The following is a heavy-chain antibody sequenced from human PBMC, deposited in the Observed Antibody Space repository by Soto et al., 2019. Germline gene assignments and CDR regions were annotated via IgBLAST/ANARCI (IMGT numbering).Heavy chain of an antibody. CDR1: GYTFTSYY. CDR2: INPSGGST. D-gene: IGHD2-15*01. Sequence: ASVKVSCKVSGYTFTSYYMHWVRQAPGQGLEWMGIINPSGGSTSYAQKFQGRVTMTRDTSTSTVYMELSSLRSEDTAVYYCARLYCSGGSCYEGDDAFDIWGQGTMVTVSS. CDR3: ARLYCSGGSCYEGDDAFDI. J-gene: IGHJ3*02. V-gene: IGHV1-46*01.